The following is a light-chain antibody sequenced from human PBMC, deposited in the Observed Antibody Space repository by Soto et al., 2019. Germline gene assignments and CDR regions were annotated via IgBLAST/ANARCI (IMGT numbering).Light chain of an antibody. J-gene: IGKJ2*01. V-gene: IGKV3-15*01. CDR2: GAS. CDR1: QSVRSN. Sequence: EIVMTQSPGTLSVSPGERATLSCRASQSVRSNVAWYQQKPGQAPRLLIYGASTRATGITARFSGSGSGTELTLTISSLQSEDFAVYYCQQYNDWPGTFGQGTTLEVK. CDR3: QQYNDWPGT.